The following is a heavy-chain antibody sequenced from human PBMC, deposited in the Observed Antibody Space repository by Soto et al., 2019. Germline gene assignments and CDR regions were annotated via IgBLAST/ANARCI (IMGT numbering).Heavy chain of an antibody. CDR1: GYTFTSYY. Sequence: SVKVSCKASGYTFTSYYMHWVRQAPGQGLEWMGIINPSGGSTSYAQKFQGRVTMTRDTSTSTVYMELSSLRSEDTAVYYCAGGITGTAGRYNWFDPWSQGTLVTVSS. CDR3: AGGITGTAGRYNWFDP. CDR2: INPSGGST. V-gene: IGHV1-46*01. J-gene: IGHJ5*02. D-gene: IGHD1-7*01.